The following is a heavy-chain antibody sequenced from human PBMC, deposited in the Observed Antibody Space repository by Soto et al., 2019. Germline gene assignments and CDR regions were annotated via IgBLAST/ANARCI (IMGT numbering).Heavy chain of an antibody. D-gene: IGHD3-16*01. CDR3: ARGRGAENTFYYSFGMDV. CDR1: GGSFSGYY. Sequence: QVQLQQWGAGLLKPSETLSLTCAVYGGSFSGYYWSWIRQPPGKGPEWIGEIKHSGSTNYNPSLKSRVTISVDTSKKQCSLMLNSVTAGDTAVYYCARGRGAENTFYYSFGMDVWGRGTTVTVFS. CDR2: IKHSGST. J-gene: IGHJ6*02. V-gene: IGHV4-34*01.